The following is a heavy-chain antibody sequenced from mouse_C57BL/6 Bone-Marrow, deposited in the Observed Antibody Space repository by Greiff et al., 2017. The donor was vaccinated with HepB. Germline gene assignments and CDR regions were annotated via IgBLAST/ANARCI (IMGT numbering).Heavy chain of an antibody. CDR1: GFTFSDYG. Sequence: DVQLVESGGGLVKPGGSLKLSCAASGFTFSDYGMHWVRQAPEKGLEWVAYISSGSSTNNYADTVKGGFTISRDNAKNTLFLQMPSLRSEDTAMYYCGRGDGYYGWYFDGWGTGTTVTVSS. D-gene: IGHD2-3*01. CDR3: GRGDGYYGWYFDG. J-gene: IGHJ1*03. V-gene: IGHV5-17*01. CDR2: ISSGSSTN.